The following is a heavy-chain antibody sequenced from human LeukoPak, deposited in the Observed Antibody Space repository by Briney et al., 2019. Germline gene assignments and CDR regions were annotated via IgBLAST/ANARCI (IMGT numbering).Heavy chain of an antibody. CDR2: ISGSGGGT. Sequence: PGGSLRLSCAASGFTFSSYAMGWVRQAPGKGLDWVSTISGSGGGTYYADSVKGRFTIPRDNSKNTLYLQMNSLRAEDTAVYYCAKNPTYYYDSSDSWGQGTLVTVSS. CDR3: AKNPTYYYDSSDS. D-gene: IGHD3-22*01. CDR1: GFTFSSYA. J-gene: IGHJ4*02. V-gene: IGHV3-23*01.